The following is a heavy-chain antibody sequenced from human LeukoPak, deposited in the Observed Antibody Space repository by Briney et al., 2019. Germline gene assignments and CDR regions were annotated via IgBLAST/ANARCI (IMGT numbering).Heavy chain of an antibody. D-gene: IGHD6-13*01. CDR3: ARGGSWSYSWFDP. V-gene: IGHV3-66*01. CDR2: IYSGGST. Sequence: GGSLRLSCAASGFTVSSNYMSWVRQAPGKGLEWVSVIYSGGSTYYADSVKGRFTISRDNSKNTLYLQMNSLRAEDTAVYYCARGGSWSYSWFDPWGQGTLVTVSS. CDR1: GFTVSSNY. J-gene: IGHJ5*02.